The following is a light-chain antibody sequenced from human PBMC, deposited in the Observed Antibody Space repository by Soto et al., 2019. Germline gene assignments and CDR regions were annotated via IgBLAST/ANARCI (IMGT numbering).Light chain of an antibody. V-gene: IGLV1-40*01. CDR1: SSNIGAGYD. Sequence: QSVLTQPPSVSGAPGQRVTISCTGSSSNIGAGYDVHWYQQLPGTAPKLLIYGNSNRPSGVPDRFSGSKSGTSASLAITGLRGEVAAEYSSQPYDSCLCGVVFGRGTKLTVL. J-gene: IGLJ2*01. CDR2: GNS. CDR3: QPYDSCLCGVV.